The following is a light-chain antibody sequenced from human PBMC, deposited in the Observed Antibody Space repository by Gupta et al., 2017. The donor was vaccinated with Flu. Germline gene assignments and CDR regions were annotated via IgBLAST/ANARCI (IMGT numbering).Light chain of an antibody. J-gene: IGKJ1*01. CDR3: QHENSSPWT. V-gene: IGKV3-20*01. Sequence: EIVLTQSPGTLSLSPGEVATLSCRASQRVSSNDLAWYQQKPGQAPRLLISAVSSRATGVPDRFGGSGSGTEFTLTISRGEAEDFAVYYCQHENSSPWTFGQGTKVEIK. CDR2: AVS. CDR1: QRVSSND.